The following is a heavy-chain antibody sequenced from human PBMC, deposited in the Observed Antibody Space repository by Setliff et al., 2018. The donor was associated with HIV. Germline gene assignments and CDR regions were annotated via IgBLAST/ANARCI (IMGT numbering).Heavy chain of an antibody. Sequence: PGGYLRLSCTASGFTFIDYALNWVRQAPGKGLEWVSSISSSGSYIYYAESVKGRFTISRDNSLYLQMDSLRAEDTAVYYCARSRSTLDAFDIWGQGTMVTVSS. J-gene: IGHJ3*02. CDR2: ISSSGSYI. V-gene: IGHV3-21*01. CDR1: GFTFIDYA. CDR3: ARSRSTLDAFDI.